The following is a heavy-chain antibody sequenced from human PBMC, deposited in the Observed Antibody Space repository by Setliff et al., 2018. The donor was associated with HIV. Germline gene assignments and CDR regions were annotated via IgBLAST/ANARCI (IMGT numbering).Heavy chain of an antibody. J-gene: IGHJ3*02. V-gene: IGHV1-69*05. CDR3: ARDPLYDSSGFPSELGAFDI. D-gene: IGHD3-22*01. Sequence: VASVKVSCKASGGTFSNYGMSWVRQAPGQGLEWMGGIIPISGTANYAQKFQGRVTITTDESTSTAYMELSGLRSEDTAVYYCARDPLYDSSGFPSELGAFDIWGQGTMVTVSS. CDR1: GGTFSNYG. CDR2: IIPISGTA.